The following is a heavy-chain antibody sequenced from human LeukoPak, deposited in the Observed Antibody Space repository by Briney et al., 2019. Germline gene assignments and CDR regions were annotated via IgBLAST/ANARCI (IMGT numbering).Heavy chain of an antibody. J-gene: IGHJ3*02. CDR1: GYTFTGYY. CDR2: INPNSGGT. Sequence: ASVKVSCKASGYTFTGYYMHWVRQAPGQGLEWMGWINPNSGGTNYAQKLQGRVTMTTDTSTSTAYMELRSLRSDDTAVYYCARDRRLSYYGSPDAFDIWGQGTMVTVSS. V-gene: IGHV1-2*02. CDR3: ARDRRLSYYGSPDAFDI. D-gene: IGHD3-10*01.